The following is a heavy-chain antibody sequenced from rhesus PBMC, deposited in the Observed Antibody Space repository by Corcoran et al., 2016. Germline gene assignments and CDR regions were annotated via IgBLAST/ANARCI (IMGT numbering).Heavy chain of an antibody. Sequence: EVQLVESGGGLAKPGGSLRLSCAASGFTFSSYWMNWVRQAPGKGLEWVSAIKSGGGSTYYANSVKGPFTISIDNSKNTLSLQMNSLRAEDTAVYYCAKAGGGTVATRYFDYWGQGVLVTVSS. CDR1: GFTFSSYW. D-gene: IGHD5-24*01. V-gene: IGHV3S25*01. J-gene: IGHJ4*01. CDR2: IKSGGGST. CDR3: AKAGGGTVATRYFDY.